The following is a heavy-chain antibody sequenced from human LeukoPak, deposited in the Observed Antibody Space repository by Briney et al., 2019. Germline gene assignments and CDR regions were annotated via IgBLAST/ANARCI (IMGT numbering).Heavy chain of an antibody. D-gene: IGHD4/OR15-4a*01. J-gene: IGHJ4*02. CDR3: ARRAGAYSHPYDY. V-gene: IGHV3-7*03. CDR2: IKQDGSEK. Sequence: GGSLRLSCVASGFTFSGRDWMTWVRQAPGKGLEWVANIKQDGSEKNYVDSVKGRFTISRDNSKNTLYLQMNSLRAEDTAVYYCARRAGAYSHPYDYWGQGTLVTVSS. CDR1: GFTFSGRDW.